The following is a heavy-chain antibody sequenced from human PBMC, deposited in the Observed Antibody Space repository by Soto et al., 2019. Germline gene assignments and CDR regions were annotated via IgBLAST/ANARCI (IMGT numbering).Heavy chain of an antibody. CDR3: ARARMVRGVISAFDI. D-gene: IGHD3-10*01. CDR1: GFTFSSYW. Sequence: GGSLRLSCAASGFTFSSYWMHWVRQAPGKGLVWVSRINNDGSSTSYADSVKGRFTISRDNAKNTLYLQMNSLRAEDTAVYYCARARMVRGVISAFDIWGQGKMVTVSS. J-gene: IGHJ3*02. V-gene: IGHV3-74*01. CDR2: INNDGSST.